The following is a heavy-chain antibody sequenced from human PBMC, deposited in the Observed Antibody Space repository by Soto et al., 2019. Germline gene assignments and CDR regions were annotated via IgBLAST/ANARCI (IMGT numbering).Heavy chain of an antibody. CDR3: AKHYDNWDYYCGMDV. V-gene: IGHV1-69*12. D-gene: IGHD3-22*01. J-gene: IGHJ6*02. CDR2: IIPIFGTA. CDR1: GGTFSSYA. Sequence: QVQLVQSGAEVKKPGSSVKVSCKASGGTFSSYAISWVRQAPGQGLEWMGGIIPIFGTADYAQKFQGRVTISADESASTAYMELSSRRSEDTAVYYCAKHYDNWDYYCGMDVWGQGTTVSVSS.